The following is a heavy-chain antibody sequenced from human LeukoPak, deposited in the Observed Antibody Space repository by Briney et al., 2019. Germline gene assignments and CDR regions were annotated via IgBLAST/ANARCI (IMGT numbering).Heavy chain of an antibody. CDR2: INPSGGST. D-gene: IGHD4-11*01. J-gene: IGHJ6*03. V-gene: IGHV1-46*01. Sequence: ASVKVSCKASGYTFTSYYMHWVRQAPGQGLEWMGIINPSGGSTSYAQKFQGRVTMTRDTSISTAYMELSRLRSDDTAVYYCAAQVNYYYMDVWGKGTTVTVSS. CDR1: GYTFTSYY. CDR3: AAQVNYYYMDV.